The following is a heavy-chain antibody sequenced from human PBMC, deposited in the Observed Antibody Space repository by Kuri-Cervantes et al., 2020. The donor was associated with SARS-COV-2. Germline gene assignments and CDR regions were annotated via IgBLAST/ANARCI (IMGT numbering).Heavy chain of an antibody. CDR2: IYYSGST. J-gene: IGHJ6*02. Sequence: SETLSLTCTVSGGSISSSSYYWGWIRQPPGKGLEWIGSIYYSGSTYYNPSLKSRVTISVDTSKNQFSLKLSSVTAADTAVYYCARGRSTRWSPIVVVPAAIKVSVPMDAWGQGTTVTVSS. V-gene: IGHV4-39*01. D-gene: IGHD2-2*02. CDR3: ARGRSTRWSPIVVVPAAIKVSVPMDA. CDR1: GGSISSSSYY.